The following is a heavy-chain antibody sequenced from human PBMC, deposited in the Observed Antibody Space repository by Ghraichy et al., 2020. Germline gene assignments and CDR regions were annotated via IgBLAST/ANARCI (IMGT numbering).Heavy chain of an antibody. V-gene: IGHV3-43*02. CDR3: AKDIGGAATVSDAFDI. D-gene: IGHD2-15*01. Sequence: LSLTCAASGFTFDDYAMHWVRQAPGKGLEWVSLISGDGGSTYYADSVKGRFTISRDNSKNSLYLQMNSLRTEETALYYCAKDIGGAATVSDAFDIWGQGTMVTVSS. CDR2: ISGDGGST. CDR1: GFTFDDYA. J-gene: IGHJ3*02.